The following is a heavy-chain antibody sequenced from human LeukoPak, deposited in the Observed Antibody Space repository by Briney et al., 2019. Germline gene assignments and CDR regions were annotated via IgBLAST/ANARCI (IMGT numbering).Heavy chain of an antibody. Sequence: GGSLRLSCAASGFTVSDYYMSWVRQAPGKGLEWVSVFYSDGRTKYLDSVKGRFTISRDNSKNSLYLQMSRLRGEDTAVYYCAREGSGYTSGYNDALDLWGQGTMVPVSS. D-gene: IGHD3-22*01. CDR2: FYSDGRT. V-gene: IGHV3-53*01. J-gene: IGHJ3*01. CDR3: AREGSGYTSGYNDALDL. CDR1: GFTVSDYY.